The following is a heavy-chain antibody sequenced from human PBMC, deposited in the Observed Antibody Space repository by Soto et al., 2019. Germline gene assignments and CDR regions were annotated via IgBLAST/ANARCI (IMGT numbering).Heavy chain of an antibody. D-gene: IGHD6-19*01. CDR1: GFTFSSYW. CDR3: VRAGGGWSFDS. Sequence: GGSLRLSCAASGFTFSSYWMHWVRQAPGKGLVWVSRINSDGSSTSYADSVKGRFTISRDNAKNTLYLQMNSLRAEDTAVYYCVRAGGGWSFDSWGQGTLVTVSS. CDR2: INSDGSST. J-gene: IGHJ4*02. V-gene: IGHV3-74*01.